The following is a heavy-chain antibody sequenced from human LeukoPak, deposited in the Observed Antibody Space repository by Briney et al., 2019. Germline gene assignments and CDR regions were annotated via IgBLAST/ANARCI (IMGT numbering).Heavy chain of an antibody. V-gene: IGHV3-53*04. D-gene: IGHD6-13*01. CDR2: IYSGGST. Sequence: PGGSLRLSCAASGFTVSSNYMSWVRQAPGKGLEWVPVIYSGGSTYYADSVKGRFTISRHNSKNTLYLQMNSLRAEDTAVYYCAREQYIAAAGTDYYYGMDVWGQGTTVTVSS. CDR3: AREQYIAAAGTDYYYGMDV. CDR1: GFTVSSNY. J-gene: IGHJ6*02.